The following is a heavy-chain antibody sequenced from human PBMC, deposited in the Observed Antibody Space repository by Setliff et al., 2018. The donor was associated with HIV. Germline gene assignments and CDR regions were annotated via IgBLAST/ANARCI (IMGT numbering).Heavy chain of an antibody. D-gene: IGHD2-21*01. CDR1: GFTFSNYA. CDR2: IGGSPDTT. CDR3: VKNRVVAIQNYFDS. V-gene: IGHV3-23*01. J-gene: IGHJ4*02. Sequence: PGGSLRLSCTASGFTFSNYAMSWVRQPPGKGLEWVAGIGGSPDTTYYGDSGRGRFTIARDNSKNTLYLQMNRLRAEDTAVYFCVKNRVVAIQNYFDSWGQGTLVTVS.